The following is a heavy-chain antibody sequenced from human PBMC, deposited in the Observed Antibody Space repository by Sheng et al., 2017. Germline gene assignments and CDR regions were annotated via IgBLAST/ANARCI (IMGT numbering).Heavy chain of an antibody. J-gene: IGHJ4*02. CDR3: ARTPSGTASYDQ. CDR2: IYHSGNT. V-gene: IGHV4-28*06. CDR1: GDSIRNDNW. D-gene: IGHD6-6*01. Sequence: QVQLQESGPGLVKPSGTLSLTCTVSGDSIRNDNWWGWLRQSPGKGLEWLGYIYHSGNTRSNPSLKSRVAVSVDTSRNQFSLTLTSVTALDTAIYYCARTPSGTASYDQWGPGTLVTVSS.